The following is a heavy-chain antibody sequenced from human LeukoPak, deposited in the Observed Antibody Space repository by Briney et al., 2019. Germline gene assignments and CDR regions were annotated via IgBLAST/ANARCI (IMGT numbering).Heavy chain of an antibody. Sequence: GGSLRLSRAASGFTFDDYAMHWVRQAPGKGLEWVSGISWNSGSIGYADSVKGRFTISRDNAKNSLYLQMNSLRAEDTALYYCAKGSSWFIDYFDYWGQGTLVTVSS. V-gene: IGHV3-9*01. J-gene: IGHJ4*02. D-gene: IGHD2-8*02. CDR3: AKGSSWFIDYFDY. CDR1: GFTFDDYA. CDR2: ISWNSGSI.